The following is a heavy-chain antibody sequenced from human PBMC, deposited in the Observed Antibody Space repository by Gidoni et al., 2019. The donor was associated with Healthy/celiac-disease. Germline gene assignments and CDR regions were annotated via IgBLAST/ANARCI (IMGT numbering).Heavy chain of an antibody. CDR2: ISSSSSYI. CDR3: ARDAGYCTNGVCYVGNDY. J-gene: IGHJ4*02. Sequence: EVQLVASGGGLVKPGGSLRLSCAASGFTFSSYSMNWVRQAPGKGLEWVSSISSSSSYIYYADSVKGRFTISRDNAKNSLYLQMNSLRAEDTAVYYCARDAGYCTNGVCYVGNDYWGQGTLVTVSS. CDR1: GFTFSSYS. V-gene: IGHV3-21*01. D-gene: IGHD2-8*01.